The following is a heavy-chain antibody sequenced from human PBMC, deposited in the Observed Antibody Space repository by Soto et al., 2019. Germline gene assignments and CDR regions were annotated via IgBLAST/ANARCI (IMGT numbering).Heavy chain of an antibody. CDR1: GFPFNNYA. CDR2: IWHDGSNE. CDR3: ARDDVSMVTTFLDY. D-gene: IGHD2-21*02. Sequence: PWGSLRLACAASGFPFNNYAIHFFRHSPVKGLEWVAVIWHDGSNEHYADSVKGRFRIARDDSNNTLYLQMNSLRGEDTALYYCARDDVSMVTTFLDYWGLGTLVTVSS. J-gene: IGHJ4*02. V-gene: IGHV3-33*01.